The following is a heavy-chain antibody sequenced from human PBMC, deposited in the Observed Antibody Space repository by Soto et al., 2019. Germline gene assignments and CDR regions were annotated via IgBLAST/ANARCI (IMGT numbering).Heavy chain of an antibody. CDR2: IIPIFGTA. J-gene: IGHJ4*02. V-gene: IGHV1-69*13. CDR1: GGTFSSYA. D-gene: IGHD6-6*01. Sequence: ASVKVSCKASGGTFSSYAISWVRQAPGQGLEWMGGIIPIFGTANYAQKFQGRVTITADGSTSTAYMELSSLRSEDTAVYYCARDKGIAARPNYFDYWGQGTLVTVSS. CDR3: ARDKGIAARPNYFDY.